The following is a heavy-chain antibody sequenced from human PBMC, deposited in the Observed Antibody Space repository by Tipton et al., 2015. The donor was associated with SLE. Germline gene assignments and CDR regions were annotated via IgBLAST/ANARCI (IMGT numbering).Heavy chain of an antibody. CDR2: ISSSGGTI. CDR3: ASSLLTVFAGFDY. D-gene: IGHD3-3*01. J-gene: IGHJ4*02. CDR1: GFTFSSYE. V-gene: IGHV3-48*03. Sequence: SLRLSCAASGFTFSSYEMNWVRQAPGKGLEWVSYISSSGGTIYYADSVKGRFTISRDNSKNTLYLQMNSLRAEDTAVYYCASSLLTVFAGFDYWGQGTLVTVSS.